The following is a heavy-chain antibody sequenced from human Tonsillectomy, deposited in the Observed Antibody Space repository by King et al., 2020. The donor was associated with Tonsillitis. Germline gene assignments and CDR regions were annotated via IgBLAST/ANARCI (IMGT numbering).Heavy chain of an antibody. V-gene: IGHV4-34*01. Sequence: VQLQQWGAGLLKPSETLSLTCGVYGGSFIGYYCSWIRQSPGKGLEWIGEINHSGTTSYNPSLKSRVTMLEDTSKNQFSLEVRAVTAAATAVYYCARGRWRVHFDSWGQGTLVTVSS. J-gene: IGHJ4*02. CDR2: INHSGTT. D-gene: IGHD6-19*01. CDR3: ARGRWRVHFDS. CDR1: GGSFIGYY.